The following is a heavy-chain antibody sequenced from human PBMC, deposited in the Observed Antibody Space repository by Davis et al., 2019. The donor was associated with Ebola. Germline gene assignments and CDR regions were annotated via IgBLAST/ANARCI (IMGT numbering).Heavy chain of an antibody. V-gene: IGHV3-21*01. CDR2: IGVRTIDT. Sequence: GGSLRLSCAASGFTVSSNHMSWVRQVPGKGLEWLSSIGVRTIDTRYADSVKGRFTISRDNAKNSLYLQMNSLRAEDTAVYYCATSYSGSSTAFDVWGQGTMVTVSS. CDR3: ATSYSGSSTAFDV. J-gene: IGHJ3*01. CDR1: GFTVSSNH. D-gene: IGHD6-6*01.